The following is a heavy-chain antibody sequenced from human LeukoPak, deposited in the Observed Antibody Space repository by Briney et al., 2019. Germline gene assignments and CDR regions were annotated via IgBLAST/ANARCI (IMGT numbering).Heavy chain of an antibody. CDR1: GGSFSGYY. D-gene: IGHD4-17*01. CDR3: ARDRMDYGDYGNWFDP. CDR2: INHSGST. Sequence: SETLSLTCAVYGGSFSGYYWSWIRQPPGKGLEWIGEINHSGSTNYNPSLKSRVTMSVDTSKNQFSLKLSSVTAADTAVYYCARDRMDYGDYGNWFDPWGQGTLVTVSS. J-gene: IGHJ5*02. V-gene: IGHV4-34*01.